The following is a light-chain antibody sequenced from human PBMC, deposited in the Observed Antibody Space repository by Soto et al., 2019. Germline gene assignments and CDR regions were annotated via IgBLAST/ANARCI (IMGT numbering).Light chain of an antibody. CDR3: QQYNKWPLT. J-gene: IGKJ1*01. CDR2: GAS. Sequence: EIALTQSPGTLSLSPGERATLSCRASQSVSSSYLAWYQQTPGQAPRLLIYGASTRATGIPVRFSGSASGTEFTLTISSLQSEDFTVYYCQQYNKWPLTFGQGTKVDIK. CDR1: QSVSSSY. V-gene: IGKV3-15*01.